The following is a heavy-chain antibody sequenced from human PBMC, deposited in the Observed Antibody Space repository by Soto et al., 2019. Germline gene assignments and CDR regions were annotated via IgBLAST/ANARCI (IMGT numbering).Heavy chain of an antibody. CDR3: ATFYSRGWRRGYFDY. D-gene: IGHD6-19*01. J-gene: IGHJ4*02. CDR1: GYTFTSHG. V-gene: IGHV1-18*04. Sequence: QLQLVQSGAEVKKPGASVKVSCKASGYTFTSHGISWVRQAPGQGLEWMGWISGYNGNTNYAQKFQGRVSMTTDTSATTAYMELRSLTSDDTAVYYCATFYSRGWRRGYFDYWGQGTLVTVSS. CDR2: ISGYNGNT.